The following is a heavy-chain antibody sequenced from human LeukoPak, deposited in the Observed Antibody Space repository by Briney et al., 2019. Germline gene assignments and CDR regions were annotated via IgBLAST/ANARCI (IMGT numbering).Heavy chain of an antibody. CDR2: FYTSGSA. J-gene: IGHJ6*03. V-gene: IGHV4-4*09. Sequence: SETLSLTCTASGASISGYYWSWIRQPPGKELELIGYFYTSGSAHYNPSLRSRVTMSVDTSKHQFSLKLRSVTAADTAVYYCARGLRDEDRPYNYYYMDVWGKGTTVTVSS. D-gene: IGHD2-21*01. CDR1: GASISGYY. CDR3: ARGLRDEDRPYNYYYMDV.